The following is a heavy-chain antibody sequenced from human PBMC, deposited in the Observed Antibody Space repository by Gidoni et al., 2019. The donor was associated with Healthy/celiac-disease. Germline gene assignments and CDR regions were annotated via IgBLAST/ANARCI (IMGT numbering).Heavy chain of an antibody. CDR1: GGHFSSYA. V-gene: IGHV1-69*01. D-gene: IGHD6-13*01. CDR3: ASAPSSWGTYYYYGMDV. Sequence: QVQLVQSGAEVKKPGASVKVSCKASGGHFSSYAISWVRQAPGQGLEWMGGIIPIFGTATYAQKFQGRVTITADESTSTAYMELSSLRSEDTAVYYCASAPSSWGTYYYYGMDVWGQGTTVTVSS. CDR2: IIPIFGTA. J-gene: IGHJ6*02.